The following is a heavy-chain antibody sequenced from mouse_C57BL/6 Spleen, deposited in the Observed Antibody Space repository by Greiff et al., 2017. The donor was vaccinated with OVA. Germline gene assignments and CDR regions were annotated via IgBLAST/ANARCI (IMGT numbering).Heavy chain of an antibody. CDR1: GFSLTSYA. D-gene: IGHD2-4*01. CDR3: ARPFYYDYDEGYYYAMDY. CDR2: IWTGGGT. V-gene: IGHV2-9-1*01. Sequence: VKLVESGPGLVAPSQSLSITCTVSGFSLTSYAISWVRQPPGKGLEWLGVIWTGGGTNYNSALKSRLSISKDNSKSQVFLKMNSLQTDDTARYYCARPFYYDYDEGYYYAMDYWGQGTSVTVSS. J-gene: IGHJ4*01.